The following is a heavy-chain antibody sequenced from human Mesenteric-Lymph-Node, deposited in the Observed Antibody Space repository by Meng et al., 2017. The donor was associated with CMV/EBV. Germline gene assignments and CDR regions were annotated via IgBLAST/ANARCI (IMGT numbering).Heavy chain of an antibody. V-gene: IGHV4-59*01. CDR1: GDSISSYY. CDR3: ARRLGIAAPFDY. J-gene: IGHJ4*02. CDR2: IYYSGST. D-gene: IGHD6-13*01. Sequence: GSLRLSCSVSGDSISSYYWTWIRQLPGKGLEWIGHIYYSGSTNYNPSLKSRVTISVDTSKNSFSLNLNSVTAADTAVYYCARRLGIAAPFDYWGRGTLVTVSS.